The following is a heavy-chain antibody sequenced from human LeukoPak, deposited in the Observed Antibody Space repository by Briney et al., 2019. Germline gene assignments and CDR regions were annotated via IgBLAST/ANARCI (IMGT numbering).Heavy chain of an antibody. CDR1: GFTFSSYA. CDR3: ARDPGYDYGYDY. V-gene: IGHV3-23*01. Sequence: GGSLRLSCAASGFTFSSYAMTWVRQAPGKGLEWVSSFSFNGESTYYADSAKGRFTISRDNSKNTLYLQMNSLRAEDTAVYYCARDPGYDYGYDYWGQGTLVTVSS. D-gene: IGHD5-18*01. CDR2: FSFNGEST. J-gene: IGHJ4*02.